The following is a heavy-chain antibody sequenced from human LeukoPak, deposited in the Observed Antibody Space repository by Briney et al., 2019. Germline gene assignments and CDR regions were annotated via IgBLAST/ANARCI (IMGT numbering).Heavy chain of an antibody. CDR3: TRYYYDGSGYYYLFDY. CDR1: GFIFSGYG. D-gene: IGHD3-22*01. Sequence: GGSLRLSCAASGFIFSGYGMHWVRQAPGKGLEWVAVIWYDGSNKYYADSVKGRFTISRDNSKNTPYLQMNSLKTEDTAVYYCTRYYYDGSGYYYLFDYWGQGTLVTVSS. V-gene: IGHV3-33*01. CDR2: IWYDGSNK. J-gene: IGHJ4*02.